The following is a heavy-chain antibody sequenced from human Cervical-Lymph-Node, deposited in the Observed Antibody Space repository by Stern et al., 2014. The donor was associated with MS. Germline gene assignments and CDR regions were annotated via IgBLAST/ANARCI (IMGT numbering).Heavy chain of an antibody. CDR2: IIPILGIA. V-gene: IGHV1-69*02. J-gene: IGHJ1*01. Sequence: QVQLVQSGAEVKKPGSSVKVSCKASGGTFSSYTISWVRQAPGPGLEWMGRIIPILGIANYAQKFQGRVTITADKSTSTAYMELSSLRSEDTAVYYCASSYDSSGYVFQHWGQGTLVTVSS. CDR1: GGTFSSYT. CDR3: ASSYDSSGYVFQH. D-gene: IGHD3-22*01.